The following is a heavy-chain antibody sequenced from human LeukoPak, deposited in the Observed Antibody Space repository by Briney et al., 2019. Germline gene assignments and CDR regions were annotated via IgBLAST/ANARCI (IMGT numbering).Heavy chain of an antibody. V-gene: IGHV4-4*07. Sequence: SEILSLTCTVSGGSISSYYWSWIRQPAGKGLEWIGRIYTSGSTNYNPSLKSRVTMSVDTSKNQFSLKLSSVTAADTAVYYCARTYYDFWSGPPGGPGPYYFDYWGQGTLVTVSS. J-gene: IGHJ4*02. D-gene: IGHD3-3*01. CDR2: IYTSGST. CDR3: ARTYYDFWSGPPGGPGPYYFDY. CDR1: GGSISSYY.